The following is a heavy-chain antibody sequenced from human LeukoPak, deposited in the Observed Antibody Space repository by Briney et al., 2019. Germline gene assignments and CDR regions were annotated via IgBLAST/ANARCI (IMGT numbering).Heavy chain of an antibody. CDR3: AMTKPNSGYVPNWFDP. D-gene: IGHD5-12*01. J-gene: IGHJ5*02. CDR2: INHSGST. CDR1: GGSFSNYY. V-gene: IGHV4-34*01. Sequence: SETLSLTCAVYGGSFSNYYWSWIRQPPGKGLEWIGEINHSGSTTYNPSLKSRVTISIDTSKNQFSLKLSSVTAADTAVYYCAMTKPNSGYVPNWFDPWGQGTLVTVSS.